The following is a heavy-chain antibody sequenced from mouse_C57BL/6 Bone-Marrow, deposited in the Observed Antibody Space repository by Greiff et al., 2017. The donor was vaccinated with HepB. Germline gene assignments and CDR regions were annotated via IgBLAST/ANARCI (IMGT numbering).Heavy chain of an antibody. CDR1: GYTFTSYG. CDR2: IYPRSGNT. D-gene: IGHD1-1*01. Sequence: QVQLQQSGAELARPGASVKLSCKASGYTFTSYGISWVKQRTGQGLEWIGEIYPRSGNTYYNEKFKGKATLTADKSSSTAYMELRSLTSEDSAVYFWARSPYYYGSSYWYFDVWGTGTTVTVSS. J-gene: IGHJ1*03. V-gene: IGHV1-81*01. CDR3: ARSPYYYGSSYWYFDV.